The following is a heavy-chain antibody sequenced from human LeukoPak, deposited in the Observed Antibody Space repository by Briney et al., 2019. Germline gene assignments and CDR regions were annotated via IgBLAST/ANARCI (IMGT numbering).Heavy chain of an antibody. V-gene: IGHV4-59*08. CDR3: ARHDCDSSRCSVNWFDP. CDR1: GVSISYYY. D-gene: IGHD2/OR15-2a*01. CDR2: IYYSGST. Sequence: SETLSLTCTVSGVSISYYYWSWIRQPPGKGLEWIGHIYYSGSTNHNPSLKSRLTISVDTSRNQFSLKLSSVTAADTAVYYCARHDCDSSRCSVNWFDPWGQGTLVTVSS. J-gene: IGHJ5*02.